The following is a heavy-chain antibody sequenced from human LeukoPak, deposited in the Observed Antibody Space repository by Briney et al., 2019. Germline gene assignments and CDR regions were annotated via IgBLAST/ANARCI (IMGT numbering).Heavy chain of an antibody. CDR3: APLAATTDY. Sequence: PGGSLRLSCAASGFTFSNYAMSWVRQAPGKGLEWVSSISASGGGTYYADSVKGRFTISRDTSKNTLYLQMNSLRAEDKAVYYCAPLAATTDYWGQGTLVTVSS. CDR2: ISASGGGT. D-gene: IGHD5-12*01. V-gene: IGHV3-23*01. J-gene: IGHJ4*02. CDR1: GFTFSNYA.